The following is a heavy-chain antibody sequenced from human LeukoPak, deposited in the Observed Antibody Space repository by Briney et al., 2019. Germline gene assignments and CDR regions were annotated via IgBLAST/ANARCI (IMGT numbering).Heavy chain of an antibody. CDR1: GGSFSGYY. Sequence: PSETLSLTCAVYGGSFSGYYWSWIRQPPGKGLEWIGEINHSGSTNYNPSLKSRVTISVDTSKNQFSLKLSSVTAADTAVYYCARTVAARRRFDYWGQGTLVTVSS. CDR3: ARTVAARRRFDY. D-gene: IGHD6-6*01. J-gene: IGHJ4*02. V-gene: IGHV4-34*01. CDR2: INHSGST.